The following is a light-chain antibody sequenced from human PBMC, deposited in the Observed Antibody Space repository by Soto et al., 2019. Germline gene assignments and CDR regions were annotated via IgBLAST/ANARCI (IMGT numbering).Light chain of an antibody. CDR2: GAS. V-gene: IGKV3-20*01. CDR1: QSVSSSY. CDR3: QQYGSSPKYT. Sequence: IVFTQSTGTLSLSPGERATLSCRARQSVSSSYLAWYQQKPGQAPRLLIYGASSRATGIPDRFSGSGSGTDFTLTISRLEPEDFAVYYCQQYGSSPKYTFGQGTRLEIK. J-gene: IGKJ5*01.